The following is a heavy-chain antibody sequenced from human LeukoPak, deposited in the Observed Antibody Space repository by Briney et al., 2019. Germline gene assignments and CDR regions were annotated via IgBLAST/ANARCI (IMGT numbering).Heavy chain of an antibody. CDR2: ISTSSNYI. J-gene: IGHJ6*03. CDR3: AKAAIHRVSGYYYYYMDV. V-gene: IGHV3-21*01. D-gene: IGHD5-18*01. CDR1: GFTFNSYS. Sequence: KTGGSLRLSCAASGFTFNSYSMNWVRQAPGKGLEWVSSISTSSNYIYYADSVKGRFTISRDNAKNTLYLQMNSLRAEDTAVYYCAKAAIHRVSGYYYYYMDVWGKGSSVTVSS.